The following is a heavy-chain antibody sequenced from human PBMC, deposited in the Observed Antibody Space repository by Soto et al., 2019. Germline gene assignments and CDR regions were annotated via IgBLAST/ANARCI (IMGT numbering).Heavy chain of an antibody. V-gene: IGHV1-2*04. D-gene: IGHD3-3*01. CDR3: ARALEAFGVESYGMDV. J-gene: IGHJ6*02. CDR1: GYTFTGYY. Sequence: QVQLVQSGAEVKKPGASVKVSCKASGYTFTGYYLHWVRQAPGQGLEWMGWINPNSGGTSYAQKFQGWVTMTRDTSISTAYMELSRLRSDDTAVYYCARALEAFGVESYGMDVWGQGTTVTVSS. CDR2: INPNSGGT.